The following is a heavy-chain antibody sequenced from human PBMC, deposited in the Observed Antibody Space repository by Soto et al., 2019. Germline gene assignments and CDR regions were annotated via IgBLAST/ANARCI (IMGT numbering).Heavy chain of an antibody. D-gene: IGHD3-16*01. Sequence: LRLSCVASGFPFRRYAMSWVRQTPGKGLEWVSGISGSGGRTYYADSVKGRFTISRDNSNNTLSLQMHILRVEDTAVYFCAKGGYYSLFDIWGQGTMVTVS. CDR3: AKGGYYSLFDI. V-gene: IGHV3-23*01. J-gene: IGHJ3*02. CDR1: GFPFRRYA. CDR2: ISGSGGRT.